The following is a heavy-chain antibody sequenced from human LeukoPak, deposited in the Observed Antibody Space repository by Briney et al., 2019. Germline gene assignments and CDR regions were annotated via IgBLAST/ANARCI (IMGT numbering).Heavy chain of an antibody. CDR2: FDPEDGET. Sequence: ASVTVSCTVSGYTLTELSMHWVRQAPGKGLEWMGGFDPEDGETIYAQKFQGRVTMTEDTSTDTAYMELSSLRSEDTAVYYCATGEGSYSSGWYNIDYWGQGTLVTVSS. CDR1: GYTLTELS. V-gene: IGHV1-24*01. CDR3: ATGEGSYSSGWYNIDY. D-gene: IGHD6-19*01. J-gene: IGHJ4*02.